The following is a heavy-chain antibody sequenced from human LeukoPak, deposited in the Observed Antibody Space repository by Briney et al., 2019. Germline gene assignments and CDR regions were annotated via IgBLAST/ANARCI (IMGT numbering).Heavy chain of an antibody. D-gene: IGHD5-12*01. CDR3: ASGHSGYELDYYYYYMDV. Sequence: SETLSLTCAVYGGSFSGYYWNWIRQPPGKGLGWIGEINHSGSTKYNPSLKSRVTISVDTSKNQFSLKLSSVTAADTAVYYCASGHSGYELDYYYYYMDVWGKGTTVTVSS. CDR2: INHSGST. J-gene: IGHJ6*03. CDR1: GGSFSGYY. V-gene: IGHV4-34*01.